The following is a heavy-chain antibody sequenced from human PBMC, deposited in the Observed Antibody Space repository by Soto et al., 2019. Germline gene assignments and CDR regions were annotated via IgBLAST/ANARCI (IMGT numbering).Heavy chain of an antibody. J-gene: IGHJ4*02. V-gene: IGHV3-23*01. CDR3: AKWHTYYYDSRGFSGFDC. CDR1: GYTFTGYY. CDR2: MSGGGETT. Sequence: SCKASGYTFTGYYVHWVRQAPGKGLEWVSAMSGGGETTYYADSVKGRFTISRDNSRNTLYLQMNSLRAEDTAAYYCAKWHTYYYDSRGFSGFDCWGRGTLVTVSS. D-gene: IGHD3-22*01.